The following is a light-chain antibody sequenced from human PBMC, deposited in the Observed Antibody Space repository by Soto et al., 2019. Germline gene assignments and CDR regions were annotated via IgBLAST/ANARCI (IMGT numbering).Light chain of an antibody. Sequence: EIVLTQSPGTLSLSPGERATLSCRASQSVSSSSYLAWYQQKPGQAPRLLIYGASSRATGIPDRFSGSGYATHFTPTTSRLEPEDFVVYYCRQYGSSPPYTFGQGTKLEIK. CDR1: QSVSSSSY. CDR3: RQYGSSPPYT. CDR2: GAS. J-gene: IGKJ2*01. V-gene: IGKV3-20*01.